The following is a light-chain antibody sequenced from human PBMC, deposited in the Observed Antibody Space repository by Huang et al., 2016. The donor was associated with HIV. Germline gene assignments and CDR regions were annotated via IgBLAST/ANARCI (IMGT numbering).Light chain of an antibody. CDR1: LSVRSY. CDR3: QQRSNWPLT. V-gene: IGKV3-11*01. Sequence: EIVLTQSPATLSLSPGETATLSCRASLSVRSYLAWYQHKPGQAPRLLIYDTSIRASGVPGRISGGGSGTDFTLTISGLEPEDFAVYYCQQRSNWPLTFGGGTKVEI. J-gene: IGKJ4*01. CDR2: DTS.